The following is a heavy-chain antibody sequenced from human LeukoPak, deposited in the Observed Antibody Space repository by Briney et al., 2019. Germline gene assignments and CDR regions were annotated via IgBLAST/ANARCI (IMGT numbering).Heavy chain of an antibody. V-gene: IGHV4-59*01. Sequence: SETLSLTCTVSGGSISSYYWRWIRQPPGKGLEWIGYIYYSGSTNYNPSLKSRVTISVDTSKNQFSLKLSSVTAADTAVYYCARAPIGRDAFDIWGQGTMVTVSS. D-gene: IGHD3-10*01. CDR1: GGSISSYY. J-gene: IGHJ3*02. CDR2: IYYSGST. CDR3: ARAPIGRDAFDI.